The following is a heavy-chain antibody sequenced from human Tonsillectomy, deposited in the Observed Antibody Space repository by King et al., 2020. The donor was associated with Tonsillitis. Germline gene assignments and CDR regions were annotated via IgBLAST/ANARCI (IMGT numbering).Heavy chain of an antibody. CDR1: GFTFSSYG. V-gene: IGHV3-30*02. D-gene: IGHD6-13*01. Sequence: VQLVESGGGVVQPGGSLRLSFAASGFTFSSYGMHLVRQAPGKGLEWVAFIRYDGSNKYYADSVKGRFTISRDNSKNTLYLQMNSLRAEDTAVYYCAKDLSGISSSWPKYYFDYWGQGTLVTVSS. CDR3: AKDLSGISSSWPKYYFDY. CDR2: IRYDGSNK. J-gene: IGHJ4*02.